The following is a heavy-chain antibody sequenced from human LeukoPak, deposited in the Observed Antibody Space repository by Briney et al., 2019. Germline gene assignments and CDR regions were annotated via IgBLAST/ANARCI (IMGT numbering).Heavy chain of an antibody. Sequence: GGSLRLSCTASGFTISSYAMHWVRQAPGKGLEWVSLISGDGGSTYYADSVKGRFTISRDNSKNSLYLQMNSLRTEDTALYYCAKPMDVDTASPGDYWGQGTLVTVSS. J-gene: IGHJ4*02. CDR2: ISGDGGST. CDR1: GFTISSYA. D-gene: IGHD5-18*01. CDR3: AKPMDVDTASPGDY. V-gene: IGHV3-43*02.